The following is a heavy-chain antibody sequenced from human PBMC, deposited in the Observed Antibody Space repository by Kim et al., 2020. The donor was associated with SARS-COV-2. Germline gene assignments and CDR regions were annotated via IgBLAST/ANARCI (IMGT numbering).Heavy chain of an antibody. V-gene: IGHV1-69*13. CDR2: IIPIFGTA. J-gene: IGHJ6*02. CDR1: GGTFSSYA. CDR3: ARVPDQRSYYDILTGYYPPSGMDV. Sequence: SVKVSCKASGGTFSSYAISWVRQAPGQGLEWMGGIIPIFGTANYAQKFQGRVTITADESTSTAYMELSSLRSEDTAVYYCARVPDQRSYYDILTGYYPPSGMDVWGQGTTVTVSS. D-gene: IGHD3-9*01.